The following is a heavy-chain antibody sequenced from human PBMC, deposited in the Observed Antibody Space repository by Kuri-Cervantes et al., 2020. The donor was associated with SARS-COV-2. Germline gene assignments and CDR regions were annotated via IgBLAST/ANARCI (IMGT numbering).Heavy chain of an antibody. J-gene: IGHJ6*03. CDR1: GYTFTGYY. Sequence: ASVKVSCKASGYTFTGYYMHWVRQAPGQGLEWMGWINPNSGGTDYAQEFQGRVTMTMNTSISTAYMELSSLTSEYTAVYYCARGPYCSGGSCYIWDDYYYYMDVGGKGPRSPSP. D-gene: IGHD2-15*01. CDR3: ARGPYCSGGSCYIWDDYYYYMDV. V-gene: IGHV1-2*02. CDR2: INPNSGGT.